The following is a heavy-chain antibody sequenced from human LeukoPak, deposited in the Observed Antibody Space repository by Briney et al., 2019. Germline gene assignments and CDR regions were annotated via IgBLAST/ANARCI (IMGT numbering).Heavy chain of an antibody. CDR1: GDTFTGHY. J-gene: IGHJ3*02. Sequence: ASLKVSCKASGDTFTGHYIHWMRQAPGQGFEWMGWSNPNTGGTRDTQKFQGRVTMKRDTSITQAFLEMTSLRSDETAVSYCVRDKATVGADPLDVFDIWGQGTMVTVSS. CDR3: VRDKATVGADPLDVFDI. D-gene: IGHD1-26*01. V-gene: IGHV1-2*02. CDR2: SNPNTGGT.